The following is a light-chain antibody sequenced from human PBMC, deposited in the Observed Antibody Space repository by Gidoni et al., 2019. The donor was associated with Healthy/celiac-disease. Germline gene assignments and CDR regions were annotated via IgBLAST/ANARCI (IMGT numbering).Light chain of an antibody. CDR3: QQYDNLPPLT. CDR1: QDISNY. J-gene: IGKJ4*01. CDR2: DAS. Sequence: DIQMTQSPSSLSASVGDRVTITCQTSQDISNYLNWYQQKPGKAPKLLNYDASNLETGVPSRFSGSGSGTDFTFTISSLQPEDIATYYCQQYDNLPPLTFGGXTKVEIK. V-gene: IGKV1-33*01.